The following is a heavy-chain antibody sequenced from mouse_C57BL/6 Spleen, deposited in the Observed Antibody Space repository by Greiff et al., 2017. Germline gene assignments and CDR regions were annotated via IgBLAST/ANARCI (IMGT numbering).Heavy chain of an antibody. V-gene: IGHV1-69*01. D-gene: IGHD3-2*02. Sequence: QVQLKESGAELVMPGASVKLSCKASGYTFTSYWMHWVKQRPGQGLEWIGEIDPSDSYTNYNQKFKGKSTLTVDKSSSTAYMQLSSLTSEDSAVYYCASLLPSGFAYWGQGTLVTVSA. J-gene: IGHJ3*01. CDR2: IDPSDSYT. CDR1: GYTFTSYW. CDR3: ASLLPSGFAY.